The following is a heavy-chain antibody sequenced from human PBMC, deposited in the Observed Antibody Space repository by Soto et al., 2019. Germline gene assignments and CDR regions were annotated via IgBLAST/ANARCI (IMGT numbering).Heavy chain of an antibody. CDR2: INPSGGST. V-gene: IGHV1-46*01. CDR1: GYTFTSYY. J-gene: IGHJ6*02. Sequence: GASVKVSCKASGYTFTSYYMHWVRQAPGQGLEWMGIINPSGGSTSYAQKFQGRVTMTRDTSTSTVYMELSSLRSEDTAVYYCARYQRRTGTEKYGMDVRGQGTTVTVSS. CDR3: ARYQRRTGTEKYGMDV. D-gene: IGHD1-1*01.